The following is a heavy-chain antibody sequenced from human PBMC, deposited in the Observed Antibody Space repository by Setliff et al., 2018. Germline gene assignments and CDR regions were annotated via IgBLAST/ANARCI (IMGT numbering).Heavy chain of an antibody. J-gene: IGHJ6*02. CDR2: THTDGITI. D-gene: IGHD3-10*01. CDR3: ARDGVFYAMDF. Sequence: QTGGSLRLSCEASGFTFKTYEMIWVLQAPGKGLERVSKTHTDGITIYSDSVRGRFTIFRDSAKNSLHLQMTSLSAEDTAVYYCARDGVFYAMDFWGQGTTVTVSS. CDR1: GFTFKTYE. V-gene: IGHV3-48*03.